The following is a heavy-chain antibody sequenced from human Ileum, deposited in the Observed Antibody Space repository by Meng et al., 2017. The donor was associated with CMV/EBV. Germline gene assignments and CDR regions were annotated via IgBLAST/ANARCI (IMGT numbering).Heavy chain of an antibody. Sequence: CTVPGGFISSGDYYWNWIRQPPGEGLEWIGYIYYSGSTYYNASLKTRINISIDTSKKQFSLTLNSVTVADTAVYYCARGQAGLRFDSWGQGTLVTVSS. CDR2: IYYSGST. V-gene: IGHV4-30-4*01. CDR1: GGFISSGDYY. CDR3: ARGQAGLRFDS. J-gene: IGHJ4*02.